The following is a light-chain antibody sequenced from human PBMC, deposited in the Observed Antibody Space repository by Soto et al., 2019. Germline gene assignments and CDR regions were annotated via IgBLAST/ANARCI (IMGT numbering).Light chain of an antibody. V-gene: IGKV3-15*01. CDR1: QSVSSN. CDR3: QQYNNWPAT. CDR2: GAS. Sequence: EIVMTQSPATLSVSPGERATLSCSASQSVSSNLAWYQQKPGQAPRLLIYGASTRATGIPARFSGSGSGTEFTLTISSLQSEDFAVYCCQQYNNWPATFGQGTKVDIK. J-gene: IGKJ1*01.